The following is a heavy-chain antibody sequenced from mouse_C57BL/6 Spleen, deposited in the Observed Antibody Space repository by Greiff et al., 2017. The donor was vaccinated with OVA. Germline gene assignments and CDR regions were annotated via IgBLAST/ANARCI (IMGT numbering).Heavy chain of an antibody. V-gene: IGHV1-81*01. D-gene: IGHD1-1*01. CDR2: IYPRSGNT. CDR1: GYTFTSYG. Sequence: VQLQESGAELARPGASVKLSCKASGYTFTSYGISWVKQRTGQGLEWIGEIYPRSGNTYYNEKFKGKATLTADKSSSTAYMELRSLTSEDSAVYFCANYYGSTYAMAYWGQGTSVTVSS. J-gene: IGHJ4*01. CDR3: ANYYGSTYAMAY.